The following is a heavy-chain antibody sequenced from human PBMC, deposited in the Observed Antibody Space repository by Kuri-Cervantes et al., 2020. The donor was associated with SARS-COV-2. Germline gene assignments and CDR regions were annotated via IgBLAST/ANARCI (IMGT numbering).Heavy chain of an antibody. CDR1: GFTFSSYA. V-gene: IGHV3-30-3*01. J-gene: IGHJ4*02. CDR2: ISYDGSNK. Sequence: GSPLKISCAASGFTFSSYAISWVRQAPGKGLEWVAVISYDGSNKYYADSVKGRFTISRDNSKNTLYLQMNSLRAEDTAVYYCARDLAVGVGILWFGELLYPWYFDYWGQGTLVTVSS. D-gene: IGHD3-10*01. CDR3: ARDLAVGVGILWFGELLYPWYFDY.